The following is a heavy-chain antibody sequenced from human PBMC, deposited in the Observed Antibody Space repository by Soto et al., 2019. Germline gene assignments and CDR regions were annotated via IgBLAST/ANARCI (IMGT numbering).Heavy chain of an antibody. CDR2: IYPGDSDT. D-gene: IGHD3-10*01. Sequence: PGEALKISCKGSGYKFTNYWIGWVRQMPGKGLEWLGLIYPGDSDTRYSSSFQGQVTISADKSINTAYLQWSSLKAPDTAIYYCAFVVRGVTTEAHDFGHWGHRVPVTV. CDR3: AFVVRGVTTEAHDFGH. CDR1: GYKFTNYW. V-gene: IGHV5-51*01. J-gene: IGHJ4*01.